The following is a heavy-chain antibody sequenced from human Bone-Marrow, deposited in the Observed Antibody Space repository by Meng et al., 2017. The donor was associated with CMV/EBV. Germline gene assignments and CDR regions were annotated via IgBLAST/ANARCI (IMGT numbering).Heavy chain of an antibody. V-gene: IGHV4-31*02. J-gene: IGHJ6*02. D-gene: IGHD6-6*01. CDR2: IYYSGST. CDR3: AVSSSSYYYYAMDV. CDR1: GGSISSGGYY. Sequence: SGGSISSGGYYWSWIRQHPGKGLEWIGYIYYSGSTYYNPSLKSRVTISVDTSKNQFSLKLSSVTAADTAMYYCAVSSSSYYYYAMDVWGQGTTVTVSS.